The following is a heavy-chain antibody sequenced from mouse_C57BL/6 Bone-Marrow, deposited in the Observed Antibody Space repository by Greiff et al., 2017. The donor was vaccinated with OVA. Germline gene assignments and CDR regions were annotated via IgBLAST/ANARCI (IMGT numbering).Heavy chain of an antibody. Sequence: VQLVESGAELARPGASVKMSCKASGYTFTSYTMHWVKQRPGQGLEWIGYINPSSGYTKYNQKFKDKATLTADKSSSTAYMQLSSLTSEDSAVYYCAPDYAPFDYWGQGTTLTVSS. CDR2: INPSSGYT. J-gene: IGHJ2*01. V-gene: IGHV1-4*01. CDR1: GYTFTSYT. CDR3: APDYAPFDY. D-gene: IGHD1-1*02.